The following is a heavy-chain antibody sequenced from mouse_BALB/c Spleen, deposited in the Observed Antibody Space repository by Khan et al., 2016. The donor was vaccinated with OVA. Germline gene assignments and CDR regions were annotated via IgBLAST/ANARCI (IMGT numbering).Heavy chain of an antibody. CDR2: IYPGSGNT. D-gene: IGHD1-2*01. CDR3: ARRNYFGYTFAY. CDR1: GYTFTDYY. J-gene: IGHJ3*01. Sequence: QVQLQQSGAELARPVASVKLSCKASGYTFTDYYINWVKQRTGQGLEWIGEIYPGSGNTYYNEKFKGKATLTADKSSSTAYLQLSSLTSDDSAVFFCARRNYFGYTFAYWGQGTLVTVSA. V-gene: IGHV1-77*01.